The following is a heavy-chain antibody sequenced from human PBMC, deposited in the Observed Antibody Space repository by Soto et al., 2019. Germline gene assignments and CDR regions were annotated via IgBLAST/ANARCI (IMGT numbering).Heavy chain of an antibody. J-gene: IGHJ5*02. Sequence: QITLKESGPTLVKPTQPLTLTCTFSGFSLSTSGVGVGWIRQPPGKALEWLALIYWDDDKRYSPSLKIRLTITKDTSKNQVVLTMTNMDPVDTATYYCAHSLIGYYYDSSGSNWFDPWGQGTLVTVSS. V-gene: IGHV2-5*02. CDR1: GFSLSTSGVG. CDR2: IYWDDDK. CDR3: AHSLIGYYYDSSGSNWFDP. D-gene: IGHD3-22*01.